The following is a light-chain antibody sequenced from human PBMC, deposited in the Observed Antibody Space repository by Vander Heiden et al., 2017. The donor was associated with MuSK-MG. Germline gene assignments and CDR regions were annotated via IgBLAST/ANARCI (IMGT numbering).Light chain of an antibody. J-gene: IGKJ1*01. CDR2: KAS. Sequence: QIPQSPSTLSASVGDRVTITCRASQSISSWLAWYQQKPGKAPRLLIYKASSWESGVPARFSGRGSGTEFTLTISSLQPEDFATYYCQQYSDYPLTFGQGTKVEIK. CDR1: QSISSW. V-gene: IGKV1-5*01. CDR3: QQYSDYPLT.